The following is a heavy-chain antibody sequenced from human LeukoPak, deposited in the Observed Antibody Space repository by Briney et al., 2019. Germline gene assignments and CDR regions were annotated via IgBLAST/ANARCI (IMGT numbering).Heavy chain of an antibody. Sequence: PGGPLRLSCAASGFTFSSYWMSWVRQAPGKGREGVANIKQDGSEKYYVDSVKGRFTISRDNAKNSLYLQMNSLRAEDTAVYYCARDRVAAGFDYWGQGTLVTVSS. CDR3: ARDRVAAGFDY. J-gene: IGHJ4*02. V-gene: IGHV3-7*03. CDR1: GFTFSSYW. CDR2: IKQDGSEK. D-gene: IGHD6-13*01.